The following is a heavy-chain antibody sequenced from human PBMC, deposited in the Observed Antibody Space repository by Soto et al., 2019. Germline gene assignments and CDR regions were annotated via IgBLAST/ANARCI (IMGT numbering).Heavy chain of an antibody. CDR1: GYTFTSYD. Sequence: ASVKVSCKASGYTFTSYDINWVRQATGQGLEWMGWMNPNSGNTGYAQKFQGRVTMTRNTSISTAYMELSSLRSEDTAVYYCARGCSGGSCYSLQFGYWGQGTLVTVSS. CDR2: MNPNSGNT. CDR3: ARGCSGGSCYSLQFGY. D-gene: IGHD2-15*01. V-gene: IGHV1-8*01. J-gene: IGHJ4*02.